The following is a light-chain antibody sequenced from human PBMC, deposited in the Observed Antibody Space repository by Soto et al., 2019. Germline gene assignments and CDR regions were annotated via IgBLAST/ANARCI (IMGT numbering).Light chain of an antibody. V-gene: IGLV1-44*01. J-gene: IGLJ1*01. Sequence: QSVLTQPPSVSGTPGQRVSISCSGIWCNIGRNSVSWYQHLPGTAPKLLIYSNNQRPSGVTGRFSGSKSGTSASLAISGLQSEDEADYYCAAWDDIVNGYVFGTGTKVTVL. CDR2: SNN. CDR1: WCNIGRNS. CDR3: AAWDDIVNGYV.